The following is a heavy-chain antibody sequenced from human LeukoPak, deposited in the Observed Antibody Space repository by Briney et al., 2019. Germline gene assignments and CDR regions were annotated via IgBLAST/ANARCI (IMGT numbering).Heavy chain of an antibody. CDR3: ARAPTYYYGSGSYLFWFDP. V-gene: IGHV3-7*01. CDR1: GFTFSSYW. CDR2: IKQDGSEK. J-gene: IGHJ5*02. D-gene: IGHD3-10*01. Sequence: GGSLRLSCAASGFTFSSYWMSWVRQAPGKGLEWVANIKQDGSEKYYVDSVKGRFTISRDNAKNSLYLQMNSLRAEDTAVYYCARAPTYYYGSGSYLFWFDPWGQGTLVTVSS.